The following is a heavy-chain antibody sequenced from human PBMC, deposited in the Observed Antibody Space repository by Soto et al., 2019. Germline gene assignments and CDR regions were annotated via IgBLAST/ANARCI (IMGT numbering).Heavy chain of an antibody. Sequence: SETLSLTCTVSGGSISSGGYYWSWIRQHPGKGLEWIGYIYDIGSTYYNPSLESRVTISVDTSKNQFSLKLSSVTAADTAVYYCARGFLEWLSHPYYGMDVWGQGTTVTVSS. D-gene: IGHD3-3*01. CDR3: ARGFLEWLSHPYYGMDV. CDR2: IYDIGST. J-gene: IGHJ6*02. CDR1: GGSISSGGYY. V-gene: IGHV4-31*03.